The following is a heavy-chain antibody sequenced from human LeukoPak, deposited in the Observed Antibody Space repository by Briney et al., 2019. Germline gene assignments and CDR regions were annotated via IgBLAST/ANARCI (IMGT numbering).Heavy chain of an antibody. CDR3: ARENNSGWYRKAAFDY. D-gene: IGHD6-19*01. CDR2: INPNGGGT. CDR1: GYAFTGYY. Sequence: ASVKVSCKASGYAFTGYYIHWVRQAPGQGLEWMGWINPNGGGTNYAQNFQGRVTMTRDTSISTAYMELSRLRSDDTAIYYCARENNSGWYRKAAFDYWGQGTLVTVTS. J-gene: IGHJ4*02. V-gene: IGHV1-2*02.